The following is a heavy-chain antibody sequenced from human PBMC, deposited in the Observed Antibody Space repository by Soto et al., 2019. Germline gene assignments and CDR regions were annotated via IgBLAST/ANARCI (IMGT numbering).Heavy chain of an antibody. CDR3: AKDRYDILTGYDSY. CDR1: GFTFSSYS. D-gene: IGHD3-9*01. V-gene: IGHV3-21*04. Sequence: GGSLRLSCAASGFTFSSYSMNWVRQAPGKGLEWVSSISSSSSYIYYADSVKGRFTISRDNAKNSLYLQMNSLRAEDTALYYCAKDRYDILTGYDSYWGQGTLVTFSS. J-gene: IGHJ4*02. CDR2: ISSSSSYI.